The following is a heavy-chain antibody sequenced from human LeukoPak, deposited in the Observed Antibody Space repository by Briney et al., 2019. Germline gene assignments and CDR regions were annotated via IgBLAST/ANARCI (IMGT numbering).Heavy chain of an antibody. CDR3: AKGGSYRSQPYFDY. CDR2: ISGSGGST. CDR1: GFTFGSYA. J-gene: IGHJ4*02. Sequence: GGSLRLSCAASGFTFGSYAMSWVRQAPGKGLDWVSVISGSGGSTYYADSVKGRFTISRDNSKNTLYLQMNSLRAEDTAVYYCAKGGSYRSQPYFDYWGQGTLVTVSS. D-gene: IGHD3-16*02. V-gene: IGHV3-23*01.